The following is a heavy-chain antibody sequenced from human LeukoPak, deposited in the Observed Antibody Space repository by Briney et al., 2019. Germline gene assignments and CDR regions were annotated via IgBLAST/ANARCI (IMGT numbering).Heavy chain of an antibody. CDR2: IIYDGRHT. D-gene: IGHD6-19*01. J-gene: IGHJ4*02. Sequence: GGSLRLSCTASGFTFRMYAMSWVRQAPGKGLESVASIIYDGRHTYYAASVKGRFTISRDNSKNTLYLQMNSLRAEDTAVYYCAKRGAGYYFDYWGQGTLVTVSS. CDR1: GFTFRMYA. V-gene: IGHV3-23*01. CDR3: AKRGAGYYFDY.